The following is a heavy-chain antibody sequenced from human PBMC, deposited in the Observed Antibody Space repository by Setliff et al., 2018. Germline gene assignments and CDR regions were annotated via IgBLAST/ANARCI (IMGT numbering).Heavy chain of an antibody. CDR2: IRNDGSNK. V-gene: IGHV3-30*02. CDR3: ARGTYEVSAGDY. Sequence: GGSLRLSCAASGFTFRSYGIHWVRQAPGKGLEWVAFIRNDGSNKYYADSVKGRFTISRDNSRNTLYLQMNSLRAEDTAVYYCARGTYEVSAGDYWGQGTLVTVSS. J-gene: IGHJ4*02. CDR1: GFTFRSYG. D-gene: IGHD3-3*01.